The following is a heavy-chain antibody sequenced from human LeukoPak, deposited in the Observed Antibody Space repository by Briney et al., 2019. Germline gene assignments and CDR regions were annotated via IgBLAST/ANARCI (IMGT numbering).Heavy chain of an antibody. V-gene: IGHV3-23*01. CDR1: GFTFSDYG. CDR3: AKNGDRGAYCSGGSCYPYYYYYMDV. J-gene: IGHJ6*03. CDR2: ISSTGGTT. D-gene: IGHD2-15*01. Sequence: PGGALRLSCAASGFTFSDYGMSWVRQAPGKGLEWISSISSTGGTTYYADSGKGRFTISRDNSKNTLFLQVNSLRAEDTAIYYCAKNGDRGAYCSGGSCYPYYYYYMDVWGKGTTVTISS.